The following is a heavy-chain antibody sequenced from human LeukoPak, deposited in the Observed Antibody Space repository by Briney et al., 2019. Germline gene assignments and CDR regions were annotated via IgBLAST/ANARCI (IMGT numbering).Heavy chain of an antibody. CDR3: AREYYSGSYSRGMDV. CDR1: GFTVSSNY. V-gene: IGHV3-53*01. Sequence: GGSLRLSCAASGFTVSSNYMSWVRQAPGRGLEWVSDIYTGGSTYYADSVRGRFTISRDDSKNTLYLQMNSLRAEDTAVYYCAREYYSGSYSRGMDVWGQGTTVAVSS. D-gene: IGHD1-26*01. CDR2: IYTGGST. J-gene: IGHJ6*02.